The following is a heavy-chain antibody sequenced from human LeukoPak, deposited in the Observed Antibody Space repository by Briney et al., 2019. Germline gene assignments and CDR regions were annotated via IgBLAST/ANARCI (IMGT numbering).Heavy chain of an antibody. CDR1: GFSFSDYW. D-gene: IGHD3-16*02. Sequence: GGSLRLSCVASGFSFSDYWMSLVRQAPGKGLEWVAGIKQDGSENHYVYSVKGLFTTSRDNPKTSLYLQMTSLRVADTAVSYCARNRGYDMGVWGQGTTVIVSS. J-gene: IGHJ6*02. CDR3: ARNRGYDMGV. V-gene: IGHV3-7*01. CDR2: IKQDGSEN.